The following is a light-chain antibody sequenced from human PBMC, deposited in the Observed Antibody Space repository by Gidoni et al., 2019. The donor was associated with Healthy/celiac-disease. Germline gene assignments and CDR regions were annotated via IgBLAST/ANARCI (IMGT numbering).Light chain of an antibody. CDR2: LGS. V-gene: IGKV2-28*01. J-gene: IGKJ3*01. CDR3: MQALQTPRA. CDR1: QSLLHSNGYNY. Sequence: DIVMTQSPLSLPVTPGEPASISCRSSQSLLHSNGYNYLDCYRQKPGQSPQLLIYLGSNRASGVPDRFRGRGAGTDFTLKISRVEAEDVGVYYCMQALQTPRAFGPGTKVDIK.